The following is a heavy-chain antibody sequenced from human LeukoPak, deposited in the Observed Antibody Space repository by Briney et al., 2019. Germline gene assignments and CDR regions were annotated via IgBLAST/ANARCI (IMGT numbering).Heavy chain of an antibody. CDR3: VRDADISGWYSYSDY. D-gene: IGHD6-19*01. V-gene: IGHV3-33*08. J-gene: IGHJ4*02. Sequence: GGSLRLSCAASGFTFSSYAKSWVRQAPGKGLEWVAIIWLDGSDQRYADSVKGRFSISRDNSKNILYLQMNSLRAEDTAVYLCVRDADISGWYSYSDYWSQGTLVTVSS. CDR2: IWLDGSDQ. CDR1: GFTFSSYA.